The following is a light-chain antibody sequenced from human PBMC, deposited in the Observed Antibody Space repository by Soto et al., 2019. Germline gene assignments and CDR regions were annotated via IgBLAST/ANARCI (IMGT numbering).Light chain of an antibody. CDR2: QKS. Sequence: SYELTQPPSVSVSPGQTARITCSGDKLWDKDTCWYQQRPGQSPVLVIYQKSERPSGTPERFSGSNSGNTATLTISGTQAMDEADYYCQAWDTTTVVFGGGTKLSVL. CDR3: QAWDTTTVV. V-gene: IGLV3-1*01. CDR1: KLWDKD. J-gene: IGLJ2*01.